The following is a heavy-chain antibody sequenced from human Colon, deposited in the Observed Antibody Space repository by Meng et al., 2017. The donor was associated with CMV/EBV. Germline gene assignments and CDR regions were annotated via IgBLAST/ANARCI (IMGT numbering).Heavy chain of an antibody. D-gene: IGHD6-19*01. Sequence: VQRMQSGAGVKGPGASVKVSCKTSGYTFSDYYMHWVRQAPGQGLEWMGWIRSDGSATNYAQKFRGRVTMTRDASVSTAYMELSGLTSDDTAVYFCVRSSGWSLFDYWGPEPWSPSPQ. J-gene: IGHJ4*01. CDR3: VRSSGWSLFDY. V-gene: IGHV1-2*02. CDR1: GYTFSDYY. CDR2: IRSDGSAT.